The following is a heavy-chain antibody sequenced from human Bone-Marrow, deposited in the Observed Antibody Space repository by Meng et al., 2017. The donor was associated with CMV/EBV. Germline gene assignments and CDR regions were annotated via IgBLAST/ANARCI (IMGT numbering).Heavy chain of an antibody. CDR1: GYTLTELS. CDR2: FDPEDGET. Sequence: SVKVSCKVSGYTLTELSMHWVRQAPGKGLEWMGGFDPEDGETIYAQKFQGRVTMTEDTSTDTAYMELSSLRSEDTAVYYCARDYCYYDFCFNWFDPWGQGTLVTVSS. D-gene: IGHD3-3*01. CDR3: ARDYCYYDFCFNWFDP. V-gene: IGHV1-24*01. J-gene: IGHJ5*02.